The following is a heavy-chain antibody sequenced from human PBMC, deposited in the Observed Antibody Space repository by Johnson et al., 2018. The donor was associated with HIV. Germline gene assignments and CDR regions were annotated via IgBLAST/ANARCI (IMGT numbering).Heavy chain of an antibody. CDR2: IYSGGST. CDR1: GFTFSSYA. J-gene: IGHJ3*02. V-gene: IGHV3-66*01. Sequence: VQLVESGGGLVQPGGSLRLSCAASGFTFSSYAMSWVRQAPGKGLEWVSVIYSGGSTYYADSVKGRFTISRDNSKNTLYLQMNSLRFEDTAVYYCASEVRGVLDIWGQGTMVTVSS. CDR3: ASEVRGVLDI. D-gene: IGHD3-10*01.